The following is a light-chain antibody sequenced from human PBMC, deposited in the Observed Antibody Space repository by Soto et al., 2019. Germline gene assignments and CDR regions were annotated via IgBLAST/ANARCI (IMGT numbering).Light chain of an antibody. CDR3: QQYGTSRRT. V-gene: IGKV3-20*01. CDR2: GAS. Sequence: DIVLTQSPGTLSLSPGETATLSCRASQSLGSSYLAWYQQKPGQAPRLLIYGASYRATGIPDRFSGSASGTDFSLTISRLETEYFAVYYCQQYGTSRRTFGQATKVDIK. J-gene: IGKJ1*01. CDR1: QSLGSSY.